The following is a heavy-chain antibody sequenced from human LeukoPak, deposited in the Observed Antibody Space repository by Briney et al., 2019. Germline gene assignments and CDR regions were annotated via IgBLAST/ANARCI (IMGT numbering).Heavy chain of an antibody. J-gene: IGHJ6*02. CDR1: GGSISAHY. D-gene: IGHD3-10*01. V-gene: IGHV4-59*11. CDR2: VYYSGGT. Sequence: SETLSLTCTVSGGSISAHYWSWIRQPPGKGLEWIGYVYYSGGTNYNPSLKSRVTMSVDTSKNQFSLKLSSVTAADTAVYYCVRDVEDTFVRGRLYGMDVWGQGTTVTVSS. CDR3: VRDVEDTFVRGRLYGMDV.